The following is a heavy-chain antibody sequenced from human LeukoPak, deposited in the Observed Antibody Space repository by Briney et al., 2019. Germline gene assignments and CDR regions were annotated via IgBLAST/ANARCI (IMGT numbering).Heavy chain of an antibody. D-gene: IGHD3-22*01. CDR1: AFTFSSYA. Sequence: PGGSLRLSCAASAFTFSSYAMGWVRQAPGKVLEWVSATSGSGASTYYAGSVKGRFNISRDNSQNPLYLQMNSLRAEDTAVYYCANPPITMITSSFWGQGTMVTVSS. CDR2: TSGSGAST. J-gene: IGHJ3*01. CDR3: ANPPITMITSSF. V-gene: IGHV3-23*01.